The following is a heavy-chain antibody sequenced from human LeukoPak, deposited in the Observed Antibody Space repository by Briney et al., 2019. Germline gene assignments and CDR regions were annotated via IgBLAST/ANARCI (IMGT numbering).Heavy chain of an antibody. V-gene: IGHV3-11*01. CDR1: GFTFSDYY. J-gene: IGHJ3*01. CDR2: ITSSGSTI. CDR3: ARIGRPAAFDF. Sequence: KPGGSLRLSCAASGFTFSDYYVSWIRQAPGKGLEWVSYITSSGSTIYYADSMKGRFTISRDNAKHSLFLQLDSLRAEDTAVYYCARIGRPAAFDFCGQGKLVIVSS. D-gene: IGHD6-6*01.